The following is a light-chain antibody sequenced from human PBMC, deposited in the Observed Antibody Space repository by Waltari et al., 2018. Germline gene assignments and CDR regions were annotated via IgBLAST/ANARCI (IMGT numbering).Light chain of an antibody. V-gene: IGLV1-44*01. CDR2: SNN. Sequence: QSVLTQPSSASGTPGQRVSLSCSGCRFHIASTGVNWYQQVPGTAPKLIIYSNNLRPSGVPARFSGSQTGASGSLAISGLQSDDEADYYCGAWDDSLNARVFGGGTKLTVL. CDR3: GAWDDSLNARV. CDR1: RFHIASTG. J-gene: IGLJ3*02.